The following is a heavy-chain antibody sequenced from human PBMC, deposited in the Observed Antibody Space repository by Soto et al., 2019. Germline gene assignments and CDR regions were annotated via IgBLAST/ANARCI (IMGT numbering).Heavy chain of an antibody. CDR2: IYDDGNT. D-gene: IGHD6-25*01. V-gene: IGHV3-53*01. J-gene: IGHJ4*02. CDR3: ARDASGPFDY. Sequence: GGSLRLSCAATGFTVSRSMSWVRQAPGGGLECVSFIYDDGNTYYTDSVKGRFTISRDISKNTLYLQMDSLRVEDTAVYFCARDASGPFDYWGQGTPVTVSS. CDR1: GFTVSRS.